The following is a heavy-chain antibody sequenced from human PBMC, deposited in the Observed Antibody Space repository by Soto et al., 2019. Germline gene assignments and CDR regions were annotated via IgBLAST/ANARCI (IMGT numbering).Heavy chain of an antibody. Sequence: QVQLVQSGAEVKKPGSSVKVSCKASGGTFSSYTISWVRQAPGQGLEWMGRIIPILGIANYAQKFQGRVTITAGISTSTAYMELSRLRSGETAVYYCAGDWGGGILPGYSMFIELWGRGTLVTVSS. J-gene: IGHJ2*01. V-gene: IGHV1-69*08. CDR2: IIPILGIA. CDR3: AGDWGGGILPGYSMFIEL. CDR1: GGTFSSYT. D-gene: IGHD3-9*01.